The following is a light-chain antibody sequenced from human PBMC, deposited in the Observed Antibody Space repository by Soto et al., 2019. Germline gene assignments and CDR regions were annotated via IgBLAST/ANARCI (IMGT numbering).Light chain of an antibody. CDR2: KAS. CDR3: QHYNTYPWT. CDR1: QSISSW. V-gene: IGKV1-5*03. J-gene: IGKJ1*01. Sequence: DIQITPSPSILSALVGDRVTITCPASQSISSWLAWYQQKPGKAPNLLIHKASHLESGVPSRFSGSGSGTEFTLTISSLQPGDFATYYCQHYNTYPWTFGQGTKVDIK.